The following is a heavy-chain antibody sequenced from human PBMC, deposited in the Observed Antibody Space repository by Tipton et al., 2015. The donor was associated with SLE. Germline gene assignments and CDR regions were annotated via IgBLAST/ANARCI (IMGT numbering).Heavy chain of an antibody. CDR2: ISSSSSTI. CDR3: ARGLTGDTMIVVAFDY. CDR1: GFTFSSYS. Sequence: QLVQSGGGLVQPGGSLRLSCAASGFTFSSYSMNWVRQAPGKGLEWVSYISSSSSTIYYADSVKGRFTISRDNAKNSLYLQMNSLRAEDTAVYYCARGLTGDTMIVVAFDYWGQGTLVTVSS. V-gene: IGHV3-48*04. D-gene: IGHD3-22*01. J-gene: IGHJ4*02.